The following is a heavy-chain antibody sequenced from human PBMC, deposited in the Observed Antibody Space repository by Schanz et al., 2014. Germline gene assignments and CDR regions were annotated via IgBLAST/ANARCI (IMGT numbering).Heavy chain of an antibody. CDR2: ISSSSGTI. D-gene: IGHD2-2*01. CDR3: ARDLSSLIQGDV. J-gene: IGHJ6*04. CDR1: RFTISRNP. V-gene: IGHV3-48*01. Sequence: VHLVESGGGVVQPGRSLRLSCTGSRFTISRNPIHWVRQAPGKGLEWVSYISSSSGTIYYADSVKGRFTISRDNAKNLLYLQMNGLRAEDTAVYFCARDLSSLIQGDVWGKGTTVTVSS.